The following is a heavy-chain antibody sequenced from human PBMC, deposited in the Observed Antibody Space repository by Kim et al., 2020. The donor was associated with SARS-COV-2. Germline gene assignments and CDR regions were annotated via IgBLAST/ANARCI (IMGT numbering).Heavy chain of an antibody. J-gene: IGHJ4*02. CDR3: ARRENSGWYYFDY. V-gene: IGHV5-51*01. D-gene: IGHD6-19*01. Sequence: YRPSYEGQVTISADKSSSTAYLQWSSMKASDTAMYYCARRENSGWYYFDYWGQGTLVTVSS.